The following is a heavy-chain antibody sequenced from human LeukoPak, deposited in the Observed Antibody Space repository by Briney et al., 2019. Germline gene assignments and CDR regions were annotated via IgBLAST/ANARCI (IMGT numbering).Heavy chain of an antibody. Sequence: SETLSLTCAVYGGSFSGYYWSWIRQPPGKGLEWIGEINHSGSTNYNPSLKSRATISVDTSKNQFSLKLSSVTAADTAVYYCARRGSSWRFDYWGQGTLVTVSS. V-gene: IGHV4-34*01. D-gene: IGHD6-13*01. CDR3: ARRGSSWRFDY. CDR1: GGSFSGYY. CDR2: INHSGST. J-gene: IGHJ4*02.